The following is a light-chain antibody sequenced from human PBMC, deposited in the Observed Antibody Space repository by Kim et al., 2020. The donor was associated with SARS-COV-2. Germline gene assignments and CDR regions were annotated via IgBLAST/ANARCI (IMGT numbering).Light chain of an antibody. CDR3: SSYAGSNNLV. Sequence: QSALTQPPSASGSPGQSVTISCTGTSSDVGAYNYVSWYQHNPGKAPKLVISEVNKRPSGVPDRFSGSKSGNTASLTVSGLQAEDEANYYCSSYAGSNNLVFGGGTQLTVL. CDR1: SSDVGAYNY. CDR2: EVN. J-gene: IGLJ3*02. V-gene: IGLV2-8*01.